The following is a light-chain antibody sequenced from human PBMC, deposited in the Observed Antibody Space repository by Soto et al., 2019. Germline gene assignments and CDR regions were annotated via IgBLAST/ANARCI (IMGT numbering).Light chain of an antibody. CDR3: QQRSNWPST. Sequence: EIVLTQSPATLALSPGNRATLSCRASQSVRSYLAWYQQKPGQAPRLLIYDASNRATGIPARFSGSVSGTDFTHTITSLEPEDFAVYYCQQRSNWPSTFGGGTKVEIK. CDR2: DAS. J-gene: IGKJ4*01. CDR1: QSVRSY. V-gene: IGKV3-11*01.